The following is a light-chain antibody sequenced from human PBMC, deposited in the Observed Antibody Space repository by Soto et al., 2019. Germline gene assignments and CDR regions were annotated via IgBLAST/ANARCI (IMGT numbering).Light chain of an antibody. CDR1: QTVSSNY. J-gene: IGKJ1*01. Sequence: PGERATLSCRASQTVSSNYLAWYQQRPGQAPRLLLYGASSRATGIPDRFSGSGSGTDFTLTISRLEPEDFAVYYCQQYSSSRTFGQGTKVDIK. CDR2: GAS. CDR3: QQYSSSRT. V-gene: IGKV3-20*01.